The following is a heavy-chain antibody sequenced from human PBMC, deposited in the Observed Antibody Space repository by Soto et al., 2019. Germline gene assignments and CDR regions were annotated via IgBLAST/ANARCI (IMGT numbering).Heavy chain of an antibody. CDR2: IIPILTTP. CDR1: GATFSIYG. J-gene: IGHJ6*02. Sequence: ASVKVSCKASGATFSIYGFSWVRQAPGQGPEWIGGIIPILTTPNYAQKFQGRVTIVADESTTTVYMELSSLKFEDTAVYYCATSVGIAPTGEDGMDVWGQGTSVTVSS. CDR3: ATSVGIAPTGEDGMDV. D-gene: IGHD2-8*02. V-gene: IGHV1-69*13.